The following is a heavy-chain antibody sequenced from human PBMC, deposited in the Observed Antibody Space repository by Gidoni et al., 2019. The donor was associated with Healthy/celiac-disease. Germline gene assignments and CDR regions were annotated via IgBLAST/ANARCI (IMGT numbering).Heavy chain of an antibody. Sequence: EVQLVESGGGLVQPGGSLRLSCAASGFTFSRYSMNWVRQAPGKGLEWVSYISSSSSTIYYADSVKGRFTISRDNAKNSLYLQMNSLRAEDTAVYYCARAGQDCSSTSCYFDYWGQGTLVTVSS. CDR1: GFTFSRYS. CDR3: ARAGQDCSSTSCYFDY. J-gene: IGHJ4*02. V-gene: IGHV3-48*01. CDR2: ISSSSSTI. D-gene: IGHD2-2*01.